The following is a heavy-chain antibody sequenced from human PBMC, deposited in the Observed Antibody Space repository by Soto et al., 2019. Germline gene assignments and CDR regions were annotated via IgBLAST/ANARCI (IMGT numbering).Heavy chain of an antibody. J-gene: IGHJ4*02. D-gene: IGHD3-3*01. V-gene: IGHV3-53*01. CDR1: GFTVSSNY. CDR3: TRDTYSFWSGPSFFSF. CDR2: IYSGGST. Sequence: PGGSLRLSCAASGFTVSSNYMSWVRQAPGKGLEWVSVIYSGGSTYYAGSVKGRFTISRDNSKNTLYLQMNSLRAEDTALYRCTRDTYSFWSGPSFFSFWGQGTLVTVSS.